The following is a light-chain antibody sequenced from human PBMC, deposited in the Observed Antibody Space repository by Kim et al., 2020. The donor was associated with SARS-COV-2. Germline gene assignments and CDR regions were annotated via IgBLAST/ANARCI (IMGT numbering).Light chain of an antibody. CDR3: QQYGSSPYT. CDR1: QCVSSSY. Sequence: LSPGERATLPCRASQCVSSSYLAWYQQNPGQSPRLLIYGASSRATGIPDRFSGSGSGTDFTLTISRLEPEDFAVYYCQQYGSSPYTFGQGTKLEI. CDR2: GAS. J-gene: IGKJ2*01. V-gene: IGKV3-20*01.